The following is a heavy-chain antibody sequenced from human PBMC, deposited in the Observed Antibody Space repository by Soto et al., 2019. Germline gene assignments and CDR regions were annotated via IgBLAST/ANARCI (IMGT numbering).Heavy chain of an antibody. CDR2: ISSSGSTI. CDR1: GFTFSSYE. J-gene: IGHJ4*02. D-gene: IGHD6-13*01. CDR3: ARGAWQQLVPGPIDY. V-gene: IGHV3-48*03. Sequence: GGSLRLSCAASGFTFSSYEMNWVRQAPGKGLEWVSYISSSGSTIYYADSVKGRFTISRDNAKNSLYLQMNSLRAEDTAVYYCARGAWQQLVPGPIDYWGKGTLVTVSS.